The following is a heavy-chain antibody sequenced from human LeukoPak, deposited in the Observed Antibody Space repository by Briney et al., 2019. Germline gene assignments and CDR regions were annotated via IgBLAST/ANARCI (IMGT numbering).Heavy chain of an antibody. J-gene: IGHJ4*02. CDR1: NFTFSSYS. CDR3: ARDEETVAGLNGFDL. Sequence: PGGSLRLSRAASNFTFSSYSMNWFRQAPGKGLEWVASITSRSTYIFYADSVKGRFTVSRDNAENSLSLQMNSLRAEDTGVYYCARDEETVAGLNGFDLWGQGTLVTVSS. CDR2: ITSRSTYI. D-gene: IGHD6-19*01. V-gene: IGHV3-21*01.